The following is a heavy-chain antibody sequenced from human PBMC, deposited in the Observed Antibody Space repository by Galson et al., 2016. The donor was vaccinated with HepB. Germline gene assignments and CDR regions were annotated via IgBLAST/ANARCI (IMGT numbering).Heavy chain of an antibody. CDR1: GFTFSSYN. D-gene: IGHD3-3*01. CDR2: ITSSSIYI. Sequence: SLRVSCAASGFTFSSYNMHWVRQAPGKGLEWVSSITSSSIYIYYADSLKGRFTISRDNAQNSLYLQMNSLRAEDTAVYYCVRDGRGDDFNMDVWGKGTTVTVSS. J-gene: IGHJ6*03. CDR3: VRDGRGDDFNMDV. V-gene: IGHV3-21*04.